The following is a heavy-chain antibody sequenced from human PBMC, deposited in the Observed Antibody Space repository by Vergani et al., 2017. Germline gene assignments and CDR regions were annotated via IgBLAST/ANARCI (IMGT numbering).Heavy chain of an antibody. Sequence: EVQLVESGGGLVQPGGSLRLSCAASGFTFSSYSMNWVRQAPGKGLEWVSYISSSSSTIYYADSVKGRFTIYRDNSKNTLYLQMNSLRAEDTAVYYCARGLKGWDYYGMDVWGQGTTVTVSS. CDR2: ISSSSSTI. V-gene: IGHV3-48*01. D-gene: IGHD1-26*01. J-gene: IGHJ6*02. CDR3: ARGLKGWDYYGMDV. CDR1: GFTFSSYS.